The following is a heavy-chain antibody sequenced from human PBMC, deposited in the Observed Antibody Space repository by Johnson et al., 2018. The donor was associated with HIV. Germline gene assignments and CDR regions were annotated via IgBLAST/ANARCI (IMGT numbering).Heavy chain of an antibody. CDR1: GFTFSNYG. CDR3: ARGPLFYYSSGLWAFDI. D-gene: IGHD3-22*01. V-gene: IGHV3-30*03. CDR2: ISYDGSST. Sequence: QVQLVESGGGVVQPGRSLRLSCAASGFTFSNYGMHWVRQGPGKGLEWVAVISYDGSSTFYVDSVKGRFTISRDNSNNTLYLQMSGLSAEDTALYYCARGPLFYYSSGLWAFDIWGQGTMVTVSS. J-gene: IGHJ3*02.